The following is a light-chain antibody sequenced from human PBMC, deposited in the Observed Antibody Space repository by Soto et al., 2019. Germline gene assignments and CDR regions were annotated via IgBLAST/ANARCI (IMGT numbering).Light chain of an antibody. CDR2: RAS. CDR3: QQYNNWPRAT. V-gene: IGKV3-15*01. J-gene: IGKJ4*01. Sequence: IGMTQSPATLPVSTGERATLSCRASQSINSNLAWYQQKPGQAPRLLMFRASIRATGFPARFSGSGSGTEFNITISSLQSEDSAIYYCQQYNNWPRATFGGGTRVDIK. CDR1: QSINSN.